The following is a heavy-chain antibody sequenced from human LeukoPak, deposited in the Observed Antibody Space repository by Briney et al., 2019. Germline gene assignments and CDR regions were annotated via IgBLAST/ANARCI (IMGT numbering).Heavy chain of an antibody. J-gene: IGHJ4*02. Sequence: PSETLSLTCTVSGGSISSYYWSWIRQPAGKGLEWIGRIYTSGGTNYNPSLKSRVTMSVDTSKNQFSLKLSSVTAADTAVYYCARERGILTGYSFDYWGQGTLVTVSS. CDR2: IYTSGGT. D-gene: IGHD3-9*01. V-gene: IGHV4-4*07. CDR1: GGSISSYY. CDR3: ARERGILTGYSFDY.